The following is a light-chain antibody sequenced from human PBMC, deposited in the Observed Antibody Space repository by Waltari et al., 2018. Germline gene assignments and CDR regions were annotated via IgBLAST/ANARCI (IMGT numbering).Light chain of an antibody. CDR3: QQYGNSPYT. Sequence: EIVLTQSPATLSLSPGERATLSCRASQSVSRSLGWYQQRPGQAPRLLIYDASNRATGIPARFSGSGSGTDFTLTISNLEPEDFAVYYCQQYGNSPYTFGQGTKLEIK. CDR1: QSVSRS. V-gene: IGKV3-11*01. J-gene: IGKJ2*01. CDR2: DAS.